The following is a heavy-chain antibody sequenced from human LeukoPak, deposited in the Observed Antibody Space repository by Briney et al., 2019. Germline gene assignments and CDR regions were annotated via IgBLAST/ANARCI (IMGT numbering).Heavy chain of an antibody. V-gene: IGHV4-4*07. D-gene: IGHD3-22*01. CDR1: GGSISSYY. Sequence: PSETPSLTCTVSGGSISSYYWSWIRQPAGKGLEWIGRIYTSGSTNYNPSLKSRLTMSVDTSKNQFSLKLSSVTAADTAVYYCARLRKTYYYDSSGYYYFDYWGQGTLVTVSS. CDR2: IYTSGST. CDR3: ARLRKTYYYDSSGYYYFDY. J-gene: IGHJ4*02.